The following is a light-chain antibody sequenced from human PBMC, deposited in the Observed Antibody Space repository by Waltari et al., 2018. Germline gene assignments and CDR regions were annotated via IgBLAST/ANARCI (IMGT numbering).Light chain of an antibody. Sequence: DIQMTQPPSTLSPSVGDTLIITCRASQSISNWLAWYQQKPGKAPKLLIYKAFTLETGVPSRFSGSGSGTVFTLTISSLQPDDFATYYCQQYNSYSLLTFGRGTKVEIE. J-gene: IGKJ4*01. CDR2: KAF. V-gene: IGKV1-5*03. CDR1: QSISNW. CDR3: QQYNSYSLLT.